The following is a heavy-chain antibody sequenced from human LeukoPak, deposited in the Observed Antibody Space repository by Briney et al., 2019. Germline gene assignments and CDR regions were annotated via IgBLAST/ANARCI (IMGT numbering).Heavy chain of an antibody. CDR3: ARGTYYDFWSGYYTYYYYMDV. V-gene: IGHV3-7*01. Sequence: GGSLRLSCAVSGLTFSTSWITWIRQAPGKGLEWVASMKPDGSESWYVDSVKGRFTISRDNSKNSLYLQMNSLRAEDTAVYYCARGTYYDFWSGYYTYYYYMDVWGKGTTVTVSS. D-gene: IGHD3-3*01. J-gene: IGHJ6*03. CDR2: MKPDGSES. CDR1: GLTFSTSW.